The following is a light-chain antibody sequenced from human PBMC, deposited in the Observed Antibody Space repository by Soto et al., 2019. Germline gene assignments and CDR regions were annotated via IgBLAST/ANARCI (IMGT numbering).Light chain of an antibody. J-gene: IGKJ1*01. CDR2: SAS. Sequence: DIQMTQSPPSLSASVGDRVTITCRASETITDFLNWYQLKPGKAPKLLIYSASNLQPGVPDRFSGSGSGTDFTLTISRLEPEDFAVYFCHHYASTFGQGTKVEIK. CDR1: ETITDF. V-gene: IGKV1-39*01. CDR3: HHYAST.